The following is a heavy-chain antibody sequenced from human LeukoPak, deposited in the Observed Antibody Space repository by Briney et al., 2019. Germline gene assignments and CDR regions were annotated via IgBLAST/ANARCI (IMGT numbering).Heavy chain of an antibody. CDR1: GFTFSSYW. J-gene: IGHJ4*02. CDR3: ARVIVGDTPDYFDY. Sequence: PGGSLRLSCAASGFTFSSYWMSWVRQAPGKGLEWVANIKQDGSEKYYVDSVKGRFTISRDNAKNSLYLQMNSLRADDTALYYCARVIVGDTPDYFDYWGQGTLVTVSS. CDR2: IKQDGSEK. V-gene: IGHV3-7*01. D-gene: IGHD1-26*01.